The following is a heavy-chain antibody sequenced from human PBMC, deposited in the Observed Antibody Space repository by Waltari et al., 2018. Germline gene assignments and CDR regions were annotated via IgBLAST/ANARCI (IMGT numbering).Heavy chain of an antibody. CDR1: DCTFSSYT. Sequence: QVQLVQPGAAVKKPGSSAKDSCKASDCTFSSYTISGEGQALGEGLEWSGRIIPILGIANYAQKFQGRVTITADNSTSTAYMELSSLGSEDTAVYYCASDPTTVDTWGQGTLVTVSS. D-gene: IGHD4-17*01. CDR3: ASDPTTVDT. V-gene: IGHV1-69*02. CDR2: IIPILGIA. J-gene: IGHJ5*02.